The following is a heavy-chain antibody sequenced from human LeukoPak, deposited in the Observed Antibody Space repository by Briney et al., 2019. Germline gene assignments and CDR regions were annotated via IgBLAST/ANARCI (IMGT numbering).Heavy chain of an antibody. D-gene: IGHD5-24*01. J-gene: IGHJ4*02. CDR2: INSNGDTT. Sequence: GGSLRLSCAASGFILSGYVVHWVRQAPGKGPESVSAINSNGDTTYYASSVKGRFTISRDNSKNTLYLQMGSLRTEDTAVYYCARENGGGSDYWGQGTLVTVSS. CDR3: ARENGGGSDY. CDR1: GFILSGYV. V-gene: IGHV3-64*01.